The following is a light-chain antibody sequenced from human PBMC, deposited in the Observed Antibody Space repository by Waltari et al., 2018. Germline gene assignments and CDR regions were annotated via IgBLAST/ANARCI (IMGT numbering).Light chain of an antibody. Sequence: QSVLTQPPSVSGAPGQRVTISCPGSSSNIGAGYDVHWYRQLPGTAPKLLVYGNHNRPSGVPDRFSGSKSGTSASLAITGLQAEDEADYYCQSYDSRLAVVFGGGTKVTVL. CDR2: GNH. CDR1: SSNIGAGYD. CDR3: QSYDSRLAVV. J-gene: IGLJ2*01. V-gene: IGLV1-40*01.